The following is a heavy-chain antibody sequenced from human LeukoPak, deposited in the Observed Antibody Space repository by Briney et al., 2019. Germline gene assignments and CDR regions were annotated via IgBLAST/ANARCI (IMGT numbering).Heavy chain of an antibody. CDR3: ARDWGNWNYDY. V-gene: IGHV3-66*01. D-gene: IGHD1-7*01. CDR2: ISSGGST. J-gene: IGHJ4*02. CDR1: GFTFSDYY. Sequence: SGGSLRPSCAASGFTFSDYYMSWVRQAPGKGLEWVSLISSGGSTYYADSVRDRFTISRDNSKNTLYLQMNNLRAEDTAVYYCARDWGNWNYDYWGQGSLVTVSS.